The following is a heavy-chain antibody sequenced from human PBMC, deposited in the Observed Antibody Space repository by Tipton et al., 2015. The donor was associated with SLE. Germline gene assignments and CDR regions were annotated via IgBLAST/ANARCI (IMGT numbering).Heavy chain of an antibody. Sequence: TLSLTCAVSGASFSGYYWSWIRQPPGKGLEWIGEINHSGSTNYNPSLKSRVTISVDTSKNQFSLKLSSVTAADTAVYYCATSHERHSSGCTFDYWGQGTLVTVSS. V-gene: IGHV4-34*01. D-gene: IGHD6-19*01. CDR2: INHSGST. CDR1: GASFSGYY. J-gene: IGHJ4*02. CDR3: ATSHERHSSGCTFDY.